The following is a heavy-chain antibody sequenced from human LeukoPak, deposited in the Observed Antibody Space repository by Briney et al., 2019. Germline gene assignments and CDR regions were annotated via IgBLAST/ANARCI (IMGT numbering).Heavy chain of an antibody. CDR3: VRGGTYWTVS. CDR1: GFVFSASY. J-gene: IGHJ5*01. V-gene: IGHV3-7*01. CDR2: IKPDGSEK. Sequence: PGGSLSLSCAASGFVFSASYMSWVRKAPGKGLEWVATIKPDGSEKFHVDSVSGRFTISRDNTNDSLFLQMNSLRVDDKAVYYCVRGGTYWTVSWGQGTLVNVS.